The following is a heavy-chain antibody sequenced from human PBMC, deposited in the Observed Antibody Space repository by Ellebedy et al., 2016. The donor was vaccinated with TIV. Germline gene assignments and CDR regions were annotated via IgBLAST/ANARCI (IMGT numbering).Heavy chain of an antibody. CDR3: AIGWNPFYFDY. D-gene: IGHD1-1*01. J-gene: IGHJ4*02. CDR1: GGSISSYY. V-gene: IGHV4-59*01. Sequence: SETLSLTCTVSGGSISSYYWSWIRQPPGKGLEWIGYIYYSGSTNYNPSHKSRVTISVDTSKNQFSLKLSSVTAADTAVYYCAIGWNPFYFDYWGQGTLVTVSS. CDR2: IYYSGST.